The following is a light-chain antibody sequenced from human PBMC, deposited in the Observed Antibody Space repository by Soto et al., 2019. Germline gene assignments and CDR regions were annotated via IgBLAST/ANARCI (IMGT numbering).Light chain of an antibody. CDR2: DVS. V-gene: IGLV2-14*03. CDR1: SSGSIASNY. Sequence: LTQPHSVSESPGKTVTISCTRSSGSIASNYVQWHQQHPGKAPKLMIYDVSDRPSGVSDRFSGSKSGNTASLTISGLQAEDEADYYCSSYTGGSTSYVFGTGTKLTVL. CDR3: SSYTGGSTSYV. J-gene: IGLJ1*01.